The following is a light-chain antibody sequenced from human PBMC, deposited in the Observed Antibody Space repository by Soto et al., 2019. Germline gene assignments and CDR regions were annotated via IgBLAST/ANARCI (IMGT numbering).Light chain of an antibody. CDR1: QSISSY. CDR2: AAS. J-gene: IGKJ1*01. CDR3: QQSYSTPRT. Sequence: DIQMTQSPSSLSASVGDRVTITCRARQSISSYLNWYQQKPGKAPKLLIYAASSLQSGVPSRFSGSGSGTYFTLTISSLQPEDFATYYCQQSYSTPRTFGQGTKLDI. V-gene: IGKV1-39*01.